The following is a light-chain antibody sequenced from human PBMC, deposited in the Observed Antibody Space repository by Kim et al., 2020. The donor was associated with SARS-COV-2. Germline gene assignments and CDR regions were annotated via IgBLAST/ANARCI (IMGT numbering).Light chain of an antibody. J-gene: IGKJ1*01. CDR2: AAS. V-gene: IGKV1-39*01. CDR3: QQSYSAKT. CDR1: QSISTY. Sequence: DIQMTQSPSSLSASVGDRVTITCRASQSISTYLNWYQRKPGIAPKLLIFAASILQSGVPSRFSGSGSGTDFTLTISSLQPDDYATYYSQQSYSAKTFGQETKVEIK.